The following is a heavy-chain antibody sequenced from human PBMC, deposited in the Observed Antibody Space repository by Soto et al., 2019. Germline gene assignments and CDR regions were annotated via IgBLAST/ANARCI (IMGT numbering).Heavy chain of an antibody. CDR2: INHSGST. CDR1: GGSFSGYY. Sequence: SETLSLTCAVYGGSFSGYYWSWIRQPPGKGLEWIGEINHSGSTNYNPSPKSRVTISVDTSKNQFSLKLSSVTAADTAVYYCASGHGVYYYYMDVWGKGTTVTVSS. V-gene: IGHV4-34*01. J-gene: IGHJ6*03. CDR3: ASGHGVYYYYMDV.